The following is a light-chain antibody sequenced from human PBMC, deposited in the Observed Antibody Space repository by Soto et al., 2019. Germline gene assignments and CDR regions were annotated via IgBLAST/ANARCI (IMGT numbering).Light chain of an antibody. CDR2: SNN. CDR3: STWDESLNGGV. J-gene: IGLJ3*02. V-gene: IGLV1-44*01. Sequence: QSVLTQPPSASGTPGQGVTISCSGSSFNIGTNTVNWYQQLPGTAPKLLIYSNNQRPSGVPDRFSGSKSGTSASLAISGLQSEDESDYYCSTWDESLNGGVLGGGTKLTVL. CDR1: SFNIGTNT.